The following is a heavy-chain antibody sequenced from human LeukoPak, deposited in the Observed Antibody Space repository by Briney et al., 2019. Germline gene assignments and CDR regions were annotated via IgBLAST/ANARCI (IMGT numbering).Heavy chain of an antibody. D-gene: IGHD3-22*01. J-gene: IGHJ4*02. CDR3: ARERTYDNSDYSSSHLDY. CDR1: GGSISSYY. Sequence: SETLSLTCTVSGGSISSYYWSWIRQPAGKGLEWIGRIYTSGSTNYNPSLKSRVTMSVDTSKNQFSLKLNSVTAADTAVYYCARERTYDNSDYSSSHLDYWGQGTLVTVSS. V-gene: IGHV4-4*07. CDR2: IYTSGST.